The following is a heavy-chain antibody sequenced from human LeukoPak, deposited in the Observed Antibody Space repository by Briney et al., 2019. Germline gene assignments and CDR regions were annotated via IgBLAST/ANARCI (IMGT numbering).Heavy chain of an antibody. J-gene: IGHJ6*04. D-gene: IGHD6-13*01. Sequence: SETLSLTCTVSGDSISISSYYWSWIRQPAGKGLEWIGRVFTSGSTNYNPSLKSRVTISVDTSKSNCSMKLSSVTAALKGVCYCARDRERESSSWFNSPQDVWGKGTTVTVSS. CDR1: GDSISISSYY. CDR3: ARDRERESSSWFNSPQDV. V-gene: IGHV4-61*02. CDR2: VFTSGST.